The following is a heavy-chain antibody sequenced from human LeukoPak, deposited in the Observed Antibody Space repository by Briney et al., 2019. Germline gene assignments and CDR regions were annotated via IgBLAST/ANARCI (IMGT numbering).Heavy chain of an antibody. CDR1: GGSFSGYH. CDR2: INDRGRT. CDR3: ARDPTTVVTLPYYFDF. J-gene: IGHJ4*02. D-gene: IGHD4-23*01. Sequence: SETLSLTCAVHGGSFSGYHWNWIRQSPEKGLEWIGEINDRGRTHYNPSLKSRVTLSVDTSRKQFSLRLSAVTAADTAIYYCARDPTTVVTLPYYFDFWGQGTLVTVSS. V-gene: IGHV4-34*01.